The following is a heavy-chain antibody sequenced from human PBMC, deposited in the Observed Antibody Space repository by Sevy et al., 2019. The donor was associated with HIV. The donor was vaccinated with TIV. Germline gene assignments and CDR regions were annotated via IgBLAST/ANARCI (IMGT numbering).Heavy chain of an antibody. CDR2: INSDGSST. V-gene: IGHV3-74*01. CDR1: GFTFSSYW. Sequence: GGSLRLSCAASGFTFSSYWMHWVRQAPGKGLVWVSRINSDGSSTSYADSVKGRFTISRDNAKNTLYLQMNSLRAEDTAVHYLERDRVSVVVPAAIIGVVMAIQWCKDAFDIWGQGTMVTVSS. CDR3: ERDRVSVVVPAAIIGVVMAIQWCKDAFDI. D-gene: IGHD2-2*01. J-gene: IGHJ3*02.